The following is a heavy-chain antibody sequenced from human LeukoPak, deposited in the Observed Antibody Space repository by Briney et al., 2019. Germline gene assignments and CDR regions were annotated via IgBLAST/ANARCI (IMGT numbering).Heavy chain of an antibody. D-gene: IGHD3-16*01. J-gene: IGHJ5*02. CDR1: GFTFSSYS. V-gene: IGHV3-21*01. Sequence: PGGSLRLSCAASGFTFSSYSMNWVRQAPGKGLEWVSSISSSSSYIYYADSVRGRFTISRDNAKNSLYLQMNSLRAEDTAVYYCARAMGGWFDPWGQGTLVTVSS. CDR2: ISSSSSYI. CDR3: ARAMGGWFDP.